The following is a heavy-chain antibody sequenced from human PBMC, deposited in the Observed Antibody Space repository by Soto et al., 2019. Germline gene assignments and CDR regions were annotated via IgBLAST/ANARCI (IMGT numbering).Heavy chain of an antibody. CDR2: ISSDESRI. V-gene: IGHV3-74*01. Sequence: GGSLRLSCAASGFTFSNLWMHWVRQAPGKGLVWVSRISSDESRISYADSVKGRFTNSRDNAKNTLYLEMNSLRAEDTAVYYCAVRGIVSSYYYGLDVWGQGTTVTVSS. CDR3: AVRGIVSSYYYGLDV. J-gene: IGHJ6*02. CDR1: GFTFSNLW. D-gene: IGHD2-15*01.